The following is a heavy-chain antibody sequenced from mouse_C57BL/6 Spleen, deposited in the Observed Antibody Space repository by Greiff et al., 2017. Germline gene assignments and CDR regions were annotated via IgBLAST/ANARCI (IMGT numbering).Heavy chain of an antibody. D-gene: IGHD2-5*01. CDR1: GFTFTDYY. CDR3: ARSPAYYSNYGYFDV. V-gene: IGHV7-3*01. Sequence: EVQLVESGGGLVQPGGSLSLSCAASGFTFTDYYMSWVRQPPGKALEWLGFIRNKANGYTTEYSASVTGRFTISRDNSQSILYLQMNALRAEDSATYYCARSPAYYSNYGYFDVWGTGTTVTVSS. CDR2: IRNKANGYTT. J-gene: IGHJ1*03.